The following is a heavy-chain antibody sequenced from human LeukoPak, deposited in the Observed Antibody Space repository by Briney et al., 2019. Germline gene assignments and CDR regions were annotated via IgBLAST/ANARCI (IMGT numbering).Heavy chain of an antibody. V-gene: IGHV3-48*03. CDR3: ARSYGDHDHDAFDI. Sequence: GGSLRLSCAASGFTFSSYEMNWVRQAPGKGLECVSYISSSGSTIYYADSVKGRFTISRDNAKNSLYLQMNSLRAEDTAVYYCARSYGDHDHDAFDIWGQGTMVTVSS. D-gene: IGHD4-17*01. CDR1: GFTFSSYE. CDR2: ISSSGSTI. J-gene: IGHJ3*02.